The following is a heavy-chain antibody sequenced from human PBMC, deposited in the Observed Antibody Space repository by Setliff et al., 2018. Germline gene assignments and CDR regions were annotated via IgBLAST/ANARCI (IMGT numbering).Heavy chain of an antibody. CDR3: ARGSIVGPTRGDFDF. V-gene: IGHV1-69*05. D-gene: IGHD1-26*01. CDR1: GYTFTNYY. CDR2: IIPITGTT. Sequence: ASVKVSCKASGYTFTNYYLNWVRQAPGQGLEWMGGIIPITGTTNYAQRFQGRITISTDESSSTVYMEMSRLKSEDTAVYYCARGSIVGPTRGDFDFWGLGTLVTVSS. J-gene: IGHJ4*02.